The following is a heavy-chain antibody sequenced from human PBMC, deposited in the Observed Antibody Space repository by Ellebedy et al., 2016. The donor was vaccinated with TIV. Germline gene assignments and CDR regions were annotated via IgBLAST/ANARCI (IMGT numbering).Heavy chain of an antibody. Sequence: ASVKVSCKASGYTFTSYDMHWVRQAPGHGLEWMGIINPSGGSTSYAQQFQGIVTMTRDTSTSTVYMELSSLRSEATAVYYCARAEPYYDILTGYLSGEGLETDYWGQGTLVTVSS. V-gene: IGHV1-46*01. J-gene: IGHJ4*02. D-gene: IGHD3-9*01. CDR1: GYTFTSYD. CDR3: ARAEPYYDILTGYLSGEGLETDY. CDR2: INPSGGST.